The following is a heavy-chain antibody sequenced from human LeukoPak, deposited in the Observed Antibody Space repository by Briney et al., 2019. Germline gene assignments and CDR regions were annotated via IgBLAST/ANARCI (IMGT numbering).Heavy chain of an antibody. J-gene: IGHJ4*02. CDR2: IGSSGSTV. Sequence: GGSLRLSCAASGFTFSAYEMNWVRQAPGKGLEWVSYIGSSGSTVYYADSVKGRFTISRDNAKNSLYMQMNSLRGEGTAVYYCGREIQAPGKTLEYWGQGTLVTVSS. CDR1: GFTFSAYE. CDR3: GREIQAPGKTLEY. V-gene: IGHV3-48*03.